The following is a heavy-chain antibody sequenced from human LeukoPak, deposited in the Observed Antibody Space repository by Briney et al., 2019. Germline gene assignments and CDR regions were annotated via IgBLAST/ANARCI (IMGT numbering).Heavy chain of an antibody. Sequence: PGRSLRLSCAASGFTFSSYGMHWVRQAPGKGLEWVAVIWYDGSNKYYADSVRGRFTISRDNSKNTLYLQMNSLRAEDTAVYYCARGLYSSSWNWFDPWGQGTLVTVSS. CDR1: GFTFSSYG. CDR3: ARGLYSSSWNWFDP. D-gene: IGHD6-13*01. V-gene: IGHV3-33*01. J-gene: IGHJ5*02. CDR2: IWYDGSNK.